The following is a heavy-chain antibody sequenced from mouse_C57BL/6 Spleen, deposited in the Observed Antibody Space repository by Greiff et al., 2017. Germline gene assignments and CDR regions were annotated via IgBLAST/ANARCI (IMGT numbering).Heavy chain of an antibody. CDR1: GYAFSSSW. CDR2: IYPGDGDT. Sequence: VQLQQSGPELVKPGASVKISCKASGYAFSSSWMNWVKQRPGKGLEWIGRIYPGDGDTNYNGKFKGKATLTADKTSSTAYMQLRSRTSEDSSVYVCAREPCYSNYVYFCVWGTGATVTVSS. D-gene: IGHD2-5*01. V-gene: IGHV1-82*01. CDR3: AREPCYSNYVYFCV. J-gene: IGHJ1*03.